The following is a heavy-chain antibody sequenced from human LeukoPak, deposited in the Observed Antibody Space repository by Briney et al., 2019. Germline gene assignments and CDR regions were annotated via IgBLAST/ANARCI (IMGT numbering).Heavy chain of an antibody. CDR2: INHSGST. CDR3: AEGWDYPVFDY. J-gene: IGHJ4*02. Sequence: SETLSLTCAVYGGSFSGYYWSWIRQPPGQGLEWIGEINHSGSTNYNPSLKSRVTISVDTSKNQFSLKLSAVPAADTAVYYGAEGWDYPVFDYWGQGTLVTVSS. V-gene: IGHV4-34*01. D-gene: IGHD1-7*01. CDR1: GGSFSGYY.